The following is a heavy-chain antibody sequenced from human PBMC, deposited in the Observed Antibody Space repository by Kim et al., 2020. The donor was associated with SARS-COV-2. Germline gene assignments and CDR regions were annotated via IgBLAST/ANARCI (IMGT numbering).Heavy chain of an antibody. Sequence: GGSLRLSCAASGFTFDDYAMHWVRQAPGKGLEWVSGISWNSGSIGYADSVKGRFTISRDNAKNSLYLQMNSLRAEDTALYYCAKDLGGYQMGYFDYWGQGTLVTVSS. J-gene: IGHJ4*02. CDR2: ISWNSGSI. D-gene: IGHD3-22*01. CDR3: AKDLGGYQMGYFDY. V-gene: IGHV3-9*01. CDR1: GFTFDDYA.